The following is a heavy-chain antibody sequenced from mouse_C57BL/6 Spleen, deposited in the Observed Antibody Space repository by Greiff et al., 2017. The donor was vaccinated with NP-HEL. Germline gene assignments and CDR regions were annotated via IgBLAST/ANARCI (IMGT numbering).Heavy chain of an antibody. Sequence: VQLQQSGPELVKPGASVKISCKASGYSFTGYYMNWVKQSPEKSLEWIGEINPSTGGTTYNQKFKAQATLTVDKSYSTAYMQLKSLTSEDSAVYYCARGGVDYGSHYYAMDYWGQGTSVTVSS. V-gene: IGHV1-42*01. CDR1: GYSFTGYY. CDR3: ARGGVDYGSHYYAMDY. J-gene: IGHJ4*01. D-gene: IGHD1-1*01. CDR2: INPSTGGT.